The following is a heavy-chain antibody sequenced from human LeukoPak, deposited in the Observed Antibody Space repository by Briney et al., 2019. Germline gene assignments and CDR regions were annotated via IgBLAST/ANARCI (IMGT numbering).Heavy chain of an antibody. J-gene: IGHJ6*02. CDR3: AREFHYDFWSGPDV. CDR1: GNYW. Sequence: GGSLRLSCAASGNYWMHWVRQAPGKGLVWVSHINSDGSWTSYADSVKGRFTISRDNSKNTLYLQMNSLRAEDTAVYYCAREFHYDFWSGPDVWGQGTTVTVSS. D-gene: IGHD3-3*01. V-gene: IGHV3-74*01. CDR2: INSDGSWT.